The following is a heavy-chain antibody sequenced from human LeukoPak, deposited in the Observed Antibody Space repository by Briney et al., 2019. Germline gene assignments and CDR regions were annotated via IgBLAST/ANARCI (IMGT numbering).Heavy chain of an antibody. D-gene: IGHD3-22*01. CDR3: AREGRNYYDSSGYDYFDY. CDR2: IIPIFGTA. CDR1: GGTFSSYA. J-gene: IGHJ4*02. V-gene: IGHV1-69*13. Sequence: SVKVSCKASGGTFSSYAISWVRQAPGQGLEWMGGIIPIFGTANYAQKFQGRVTITADESTSTAYMELSSLRSEDTAVYYCAREGRNYYDSSGYDYFDYWGQGTLVTVSS.